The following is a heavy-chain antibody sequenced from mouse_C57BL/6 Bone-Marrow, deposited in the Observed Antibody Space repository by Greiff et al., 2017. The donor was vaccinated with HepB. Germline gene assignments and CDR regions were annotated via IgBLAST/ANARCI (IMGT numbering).Heavy chain of an antibody. D-gene: IGHD2-4*01. V-gene: IGHV1-4*01. J-gene: IGHJ3*01. Sequence: VQLQQSGAELARPGASVKMSCKASGYTFTSYTMHWVKQRPGQGLEWIGYINPSSGYTKYNQKFKDKATLTADKSSSTAYMQLSSLTSVDSAVYFSAREGYEYAVAWFAYWGQGTLVTVSA. CDR1: GYTFTSYT. CDR2: INPSSGYT. CDR3: AREGYEYAVAWFAY.